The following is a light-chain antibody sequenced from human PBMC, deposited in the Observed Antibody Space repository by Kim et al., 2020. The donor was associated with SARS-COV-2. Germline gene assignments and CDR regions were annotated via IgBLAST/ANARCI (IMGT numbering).Light chain of an antibody. Sequence: DIQMTQSPSSVSASVGDRVTIICRASQGVGSWLSWYQQKPGKAPQLLIYSASRLQSGVPSRFSGSGSGTDFILTISSLQPEDFATYYCQQTNTFPYTFGQGTKLEIK. J-gene: IGKJ2*01. CDR1: QGVGSW. CDR3: QQTNTFPYT. V-gene: IGKV1D-12*01. CDR2: SAS.